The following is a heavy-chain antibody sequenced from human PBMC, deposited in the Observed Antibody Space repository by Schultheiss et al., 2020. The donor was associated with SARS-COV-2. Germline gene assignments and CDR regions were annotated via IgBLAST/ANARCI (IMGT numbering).Heavy chain of an antibody. D-gene: IGHD2-2*01. J-gene: IGHJ4*02. CDR1: GFTFSSYA. CDR3: AKMSGLSLHLVVPAALHY. CDR2: ISYDGSNK. Sequence: GGSLRLSCAAFGFTFSSYAMHWVRQAPGKGLEWVAVISYDGSNKYYADSVKGRFTISRDNSKNTLYLQMNSLRAEDTAVYYCAKMSGLSLHLVVPAALHYWGQGTLVTVSS. V-gene: IGHV3-30*04.